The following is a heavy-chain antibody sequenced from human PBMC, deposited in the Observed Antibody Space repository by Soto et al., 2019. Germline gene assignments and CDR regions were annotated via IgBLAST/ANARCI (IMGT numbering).Heavy chain of an antibody. CDR2: LIPIFGTA. Sequence: SVKVSCNASGGTFSSYAISWVRPAPGQGLEWMGGLIPIFGTANYAQKFQGRVTITADESTSTAYMELSSLRSEDTAVYYCAYYYDSSVYVYWGQGTLFTVSS. V-gene: IGHV1-69*13. CDR3: AYYYDSSVYVY. CDR1: GGTFSSYA. J-gene: IGHJ4*02. D-gene: IGHD3-22*01.